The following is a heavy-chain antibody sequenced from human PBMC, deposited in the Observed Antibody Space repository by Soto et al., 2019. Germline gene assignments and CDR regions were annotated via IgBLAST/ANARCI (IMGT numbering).Heavy chain of an antibody. CDR2: INHSGST. CDR3: ARGLGEDIVVVPAATFDY. Sequence: PSETLSLTCAVYGGSFSGYYWSWIRQPPGKGLEWIGEINHSGSTNYNPSLKSRVTISVDTSKNQFSLKLSSVTAADTAVYYCARGLGEDIVVVPAATFDYWGQGTLVTVSS. J-gene: IGHJ4*02. CDR1: GGSFSGYY. V-gene: IGHV4-34*01. D-gene: IGHD2-2*01.